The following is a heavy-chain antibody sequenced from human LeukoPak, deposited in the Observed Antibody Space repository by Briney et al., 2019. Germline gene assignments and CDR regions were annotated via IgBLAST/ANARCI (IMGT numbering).Heavy chain of an antibody. Sequence: PAGGSLRLSCAASGFTSSTYWMHWVRQAPGKGLVWVSRTNSDGSSTSYEDSVKGRFTISRDNAKNTLYLQMNSLRAEDTAVYYCATGEYYYGSGSPIWGQGTLVTVSS. D-gene: IGHD3-10*01. V-gene: IGHV3-74*01. CDR2: TNSDGSST. J-gene: IGHJ4*02. CDR1: GFTSSTYW. CDR3: ATGEYYYGSGSPI.